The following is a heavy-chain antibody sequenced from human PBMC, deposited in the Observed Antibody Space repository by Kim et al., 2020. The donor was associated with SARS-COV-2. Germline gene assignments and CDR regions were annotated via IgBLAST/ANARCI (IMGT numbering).Heavy chain of an antibody. Sequence: YSPSFQGQVTISADKSISTAYLQWSSLKASDTAMYYCARRNYGGNPIDYWGQGTLVTVSS. D-gene: IGHD4-17*01. CDR3: ARRNYGGNPIDY. V-gene: IGHV5-51*01. J-gene: IGHJ4*02.